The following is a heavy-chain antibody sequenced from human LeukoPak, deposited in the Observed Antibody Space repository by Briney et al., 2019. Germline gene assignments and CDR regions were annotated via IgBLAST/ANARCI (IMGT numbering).Heavy chain of an antibody. CDR1: GFTFSSYA. CDR2: ISSDGRDK. V-gene: IGHV3-30*03. CDR3: ARDLRRIAAYYFDY. D-gene: IGHD6-25*01. J-gene: IGHJ4*02. Sequence: GGSLRLSCAAYGFTFSSYAIHWVRQAPGKGLEWVAVISSDGRDKHHADSVKGRFTISRDNSKNTLYLQTNSLRAEDTAVYYCARDLRRIAAYYFDYWGQGTLVTVSS.